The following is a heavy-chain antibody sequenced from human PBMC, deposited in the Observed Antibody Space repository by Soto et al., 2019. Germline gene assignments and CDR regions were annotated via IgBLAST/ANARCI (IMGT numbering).Heavy chain of an antibody. D-gene: IGHD2-2*01. V-gene: IGHV5-51*01. J-gene: IGHJ4*02. CDR3: ARHGTVVVPAAIGDEPEGGYGY. CDR1: GYSFTSYW. Sequence: GESLKISCKGSGYSFTSYWIGWVRQMPGKGLEWMGIIYPGDSDTRYSPSFQGQVTISADKSISTAYLQWSSLKASDTAMYYCARHGTVVVPAAIGDEPEGGYGYWGQGTLVTVSS. CDR2: IYPGDSDT.